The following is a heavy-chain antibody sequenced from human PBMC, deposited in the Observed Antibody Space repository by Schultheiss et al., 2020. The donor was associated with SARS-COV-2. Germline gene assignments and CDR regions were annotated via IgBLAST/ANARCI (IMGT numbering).Heavy chain of an antibody. D-gene: IGHD3-22*01. CDR1: GFTFSSYA. Sequence: GESLKISCAASGFTFSSYAMSWVRQAPGKGLEWVAVIWYDGSNKYYADSVKGRFTISRDNSKNTLYLQMNSLRAEDTAVYYCARSFDITMIVVVPYFDYWGQGTLVTVSS. V-gene: IGHV3-33*08. CDR3: ARSFDITMIVVVPYFDY. J-gene: IGHJ4*02. CDR2: IWYDGSNK.